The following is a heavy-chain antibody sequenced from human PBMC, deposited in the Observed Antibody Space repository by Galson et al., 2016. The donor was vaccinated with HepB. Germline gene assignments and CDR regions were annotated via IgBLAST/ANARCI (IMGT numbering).Heavy chain of an antibody. Sequence: SLRLSCAASGFTFSSSSMSWVRQAPGKGLGWVSAIDGNDDTTFYTDSVKGRFTISRDNSKDTLDLQMNSLRAEDTAVYYCAKGGDYDSWGQGTLVTVSS. J-gene: IGHJ4*02. CDR1: GFTFSSSS. V-gene: IGHV3-23*01. D-gene: IGHD4-17*01. CDR2: IDGNDDTT. CDR3: AKGGDYDS.